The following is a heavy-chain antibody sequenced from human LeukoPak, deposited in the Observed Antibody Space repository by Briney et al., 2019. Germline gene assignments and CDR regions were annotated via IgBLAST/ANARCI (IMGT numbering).Heavy chain of an antibody. CDR2: INHSGST. J-gene: IGHJ4*02. CDR1: GGSFSGYY. V-gene: IGHV4-34*01. Sequence: PSETLSLTCAVYGGSFSGYYWGWIRQPPGKGLEWIGEINHSGSTNYNPSLKSRVTISVDTSKNQFSLKLSSVTAADTAVYYCARGNDSSGYYSEDYWGQGTLVTVSS. CDR3: ARGNDSSGYYSEDY. D-gene: IGHD3-22*01.